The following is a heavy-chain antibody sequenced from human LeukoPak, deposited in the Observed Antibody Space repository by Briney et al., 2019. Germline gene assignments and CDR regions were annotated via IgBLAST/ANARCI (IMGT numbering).Heavy chain of an antibody. V-gene: IGHV3-53*04. J-gene: IGHJ4*02. CDR1: GFTVSSNY. CDR2: IYSGGST. D-gene: IGHD6-13*01. CDR3: AKYSSSWYYFDY. Sequence: GGSLRLSCAASGFTVSSNYMSWVRQAPGKGLEWVSVIYSGGSTYYADSVKGRFTISRYNSKNTLYLQMNSLRAEDTAVYYCAKYSSSWYYFDYWGQGTLVTVSS.